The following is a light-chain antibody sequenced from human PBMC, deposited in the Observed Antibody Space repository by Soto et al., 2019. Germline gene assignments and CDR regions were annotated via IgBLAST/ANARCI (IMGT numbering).Light chain of an antibody. CDR1: SSDVGGYNY. J-gene: IGLJ1*01. CDR2: DVS. V-gene: IGLV2-11*01. Sequence: QSVLTQPRSVSGSPGQSVTISCTGTSSDVGGYNYVSWYQQHPGKAPKLMIYDVSKRPSGVPGRFSASKSGNTASLTISGLQAEDEGDYYCCSHAGSYTYVFGTGTKLTVL. CDR3: CSHAGSYTYV.